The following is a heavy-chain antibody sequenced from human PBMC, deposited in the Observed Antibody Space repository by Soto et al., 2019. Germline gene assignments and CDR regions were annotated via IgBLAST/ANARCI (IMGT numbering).Heavy chain of an antibody. D-gene: IGHD2-2*01. J-gene: IGHJ3*02. CDR2: INPTSDYT. Sequence: QVPLVQSGAEVKKHGASVKVSCKASGYTLTSYYMQWVRQAPGQGLEWMGMINPTSDYTNYAQKFQGRVTLTTDTSTSTVYRELSSLRSEDTNIYYCARGGPAIKAFDIWGQGTMVTVSA. CDR3: ARGGPAIKAFDI. V-gene: IGHV1-46*01. CDR1: GYTLTSYY.